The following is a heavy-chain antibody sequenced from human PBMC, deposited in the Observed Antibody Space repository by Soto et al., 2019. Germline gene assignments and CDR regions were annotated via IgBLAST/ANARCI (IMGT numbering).Heavy chain of an antibody. V-gene: IGHV4-31*03. J-gene: IGHJ4*02. CDR2: IYSSGST. D-gene: IGHD6-13*01. CDR3: ARDVAAAGYYFDY. CDR1: GGSISSGGYY. Sequence: QVQLQESGPGLVKPSQTLSLTCTVSGGSISSGGYYWNWIRQHPGKGLEWIGYIYSSGSTYYNPSLKSRVTISVDTSKNHFSLKLSSVTAADTAVYYCARDVAAAGYYFDYWGQGTLVTVSS.